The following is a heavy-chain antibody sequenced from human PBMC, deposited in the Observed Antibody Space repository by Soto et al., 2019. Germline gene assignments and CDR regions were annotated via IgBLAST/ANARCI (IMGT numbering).Heavy chain of an antibody. D-gene: IGHD4-4*01. J-gene: IGHJ3*02. CDR2: IYYSGST. CDR3: ARHVSNYPDNAFDI. CDR1: GGSISSSSYY. Sequence: SETLSLTCTVSGGSISSSSYYWGWIRQPPGKGLEWIGSIYYSGSTYYNPSLKSRVTISVDTSKNQFSLKLSSVTAADTAVYYCARHVSNYPDNAFDIWGQGTMVTVSS. V-gene: IGHV4-39*01.